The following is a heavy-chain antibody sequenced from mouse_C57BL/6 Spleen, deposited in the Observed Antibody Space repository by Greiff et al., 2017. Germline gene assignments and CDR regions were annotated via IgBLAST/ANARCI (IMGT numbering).Heavy chain of an antibody. Sequence: QVQLQQPGTELVKPGASVKLSCKASGYTFTSYWMHWVKQRPGQGLEWIGNINPSNGGTNYNEKLKSKVTLTVDKSYSTAYMQLSRLTSEAYAVYYCAISTMVTRGFAYWGQGALVTVSA. D-gene: IGHD2-2*01. J-gene: IGHJ3*01. V-gene: IGHV1-53*01. CDR1: GYTFTSYW. CDR3: AISTMVTRGFAY. CDR2: INPSNGGT.